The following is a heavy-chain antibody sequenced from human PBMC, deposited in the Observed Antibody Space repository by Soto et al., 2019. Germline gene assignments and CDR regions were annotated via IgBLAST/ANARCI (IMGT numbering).Heavy chain of an antibody. CDR3: TIVRVADSALDH. J-gene: IGHJ1*01. CDR1: GFIFSNNG. V-gene: IGHV3-30*02. D-gene: IGHD3-10*02. CDR2: MSDDGRDT. Sequence: GGSLRLSCVGSGFIFSNNGMHGVRRTPGKGLEWVAFMSDDGRDTFYADSVKGRVTISGDNSKNTRFLHMSNLRAEDTAMYYCTIVRVADSALDHWRQGTLVTVS.